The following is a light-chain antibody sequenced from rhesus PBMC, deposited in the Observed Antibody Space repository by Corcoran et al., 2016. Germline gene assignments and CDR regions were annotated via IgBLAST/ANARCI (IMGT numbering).Light chain of an antibody. CDR2: KGS. V-gene: IGKV2S8*01. J-gene: IGKJ1*01. CDR1: QSLVHSDGKTY. CDR3: GQGTNVPWT. Sequence: DVVMTQSPLSLPVTPGQPASISCRSSQSLVHSDGKTYLNWLHQKPGQPPRRLIYKGSNRDSGVPDRFSGRGAGIDFTLKISRVEAEDVGVYYCGQGTNVPWTFGRGTKVEIK.